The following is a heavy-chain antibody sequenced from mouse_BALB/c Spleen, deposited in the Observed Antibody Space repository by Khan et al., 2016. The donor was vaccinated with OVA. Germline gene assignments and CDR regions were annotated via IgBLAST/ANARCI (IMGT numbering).Heavy chain of an antibody. CDR3: ARGGLPFAD. D-gene: IGHD2-13*01. CDR2: IWSGGST. J-gene: IGHJ3*01. V-gene: IGHV2-2*02. Sequence: QVQLKESGPGLVQPSQSLSITCTVSGFSLSSYGVHWVRQSPGKGLEWLGVIWSGGSTDFNAAFISRLSINKDNSKRQVFFKMNSLQTNDSAIYYCARGGLPFADWGQGTLVTVSA. CDR1: GFSLSSYG.